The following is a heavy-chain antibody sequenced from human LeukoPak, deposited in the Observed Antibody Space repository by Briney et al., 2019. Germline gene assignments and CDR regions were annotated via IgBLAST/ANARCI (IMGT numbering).Heavy chain of an antibody. CDR1: GYTFTGYY. Sequence: ASVKVSCKASGYTFTGYYMHWVRQAPGQGLEWMGWINPNSGGTNYAQKLQGRVTMTRDTSISTAYMELSRLRSEDTAVYYCATDVGVGATTAYFQHWGQGTLVTVSS. V-gene: IGHV1-2*02. D-gene: IGHD1-26*01. J-gene: IGHJ1*01. CDR2: INPNSGGT. CDR3: ATDVGVGATTAYFQH.